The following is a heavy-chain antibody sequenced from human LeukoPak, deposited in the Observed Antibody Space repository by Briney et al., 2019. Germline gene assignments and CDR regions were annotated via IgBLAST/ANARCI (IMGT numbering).Heavy chain of an antibody. J-gene: IGHJ4*02. CDR3: AHTDLIAAAIAFEL. V-gene: IGHV2-5*02. CDR1: GFSLTSGGVG. CDR2: IYGDGDD. Sequence: SGPTQSHPTQTLTLTCTFSGFSLTSGGVGVGWVRQSPGKALECLALIYGDGDDRYSPSLKTRLTVTRDTTKNQVVLKMTNMEPMDTATYYCAHTDLIAAAIAFELWGPGTLVTVSS. D-gene: IGHD6-25*01.